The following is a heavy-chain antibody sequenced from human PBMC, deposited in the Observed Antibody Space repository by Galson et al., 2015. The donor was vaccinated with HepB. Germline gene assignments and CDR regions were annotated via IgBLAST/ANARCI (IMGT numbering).Heavy chain of an antibody. D-gene: IGHD3-10*01. CDR3: AKVGELRAMVRGVIRDDAFDI. V-gene: IGHV3-30*18. Sequence: SLRLSCAASGFTFSSYGMHWVRQAPGKGLEWVAVISYDGSNRYYADSVKGRFTISRDNSKNTLYLQMNSLRAEDTAVYYCAKVGELRAMVRGVIRDDAFDIWGQGTMVTVSS. CDR2: ISYDGSNR. CDR1: GFTFSSYG. J-gene: IGHJ3*02.